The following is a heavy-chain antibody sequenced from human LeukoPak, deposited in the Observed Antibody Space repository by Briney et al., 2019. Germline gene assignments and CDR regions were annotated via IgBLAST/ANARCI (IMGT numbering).Heavy chain of an antibody. CDR1: GGSISSYY. Sequence: SETLSLTCTVSGGSISSYYWSWIRQPPGQGLEWIGYIFYSGSTNYNPSLKSRVTISIDTSKNQFSLKLSSVTAADTAVYYCARARAVAGTFSWFDPWGQGTLVTVSP. D-gene: IGHD6-19*01. V-gene: IGHV4-59*01. CDR3: ARARAVAGTFSWFDP. CDR2: IFYSGST. J-gene: IGHJ5*02.